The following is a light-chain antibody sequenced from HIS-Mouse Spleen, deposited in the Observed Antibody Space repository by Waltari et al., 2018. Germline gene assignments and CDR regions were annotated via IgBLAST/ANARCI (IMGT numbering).Light chain of an antibody. CDR3: QQSYSTLMYT. J-gene: IGKJ2*01. Sequence: IRMTQSPFSLSASVGDRVTITCRESQSISSYLNWYQQKPGKAPKLLIYAASSLQSRVPSRFSGSGSGTDFTLTISSLQPEDFATYYCQQSYSTLMYTFGQGTKLEIK. V-gene: IGKV1-39*01. CDR2: AAS. CDR1: QSISSY.